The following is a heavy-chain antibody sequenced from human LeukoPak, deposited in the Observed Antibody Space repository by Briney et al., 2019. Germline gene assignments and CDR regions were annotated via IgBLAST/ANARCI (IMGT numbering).Heavy chain of an antibody. CDR1: GGSFSGYY. D-gene: IGHD3-22*01. Sequence: PSETLSLTCAVYGGSFSGYYWSWIRQPSGKGLEWIGEINHSGSTNYNPSLKSRVTISVDTSKNQFSLKLSSVTAADTAVYYCARGQDSSGSHPPYYYYMDVWGKGTTVTVSS. CDR3: ARGQDSSGSHPPYYYYMDV. J-gene: IGHJ6*03. V-gene: IGHV4-34*01. CDR2: INHSGST.